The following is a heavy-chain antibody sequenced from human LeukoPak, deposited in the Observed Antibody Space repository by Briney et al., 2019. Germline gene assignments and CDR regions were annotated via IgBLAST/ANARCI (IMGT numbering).Heavy chain of an antibody. J-gene: IGHJ4*02. D-gene: IGHD1-26*01. V-gene: IGHV3-9*01. CDR1: GFTFDDYA. Sequence: GGSLRLSCAASGFTFDDYAMHWVRQAPGKGLEWVSGVSWNSGIIDYADSVKGRFTISRDNAKNSLYLQMSGLGADDTALYYCAKDVGPTPRYFFDYWGQGILVTVSS. CDR2: VSWNSGII. CDR3: AKDVGPTPRYFFDY.